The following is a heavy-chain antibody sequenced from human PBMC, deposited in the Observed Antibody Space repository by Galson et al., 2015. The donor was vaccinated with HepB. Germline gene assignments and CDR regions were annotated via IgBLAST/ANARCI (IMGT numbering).Heavy chain of an antibody. CDR1: GYTLTELS. Sequence: SVKVSCKVSGYTLTELSMHWVRQAPGKGLEWMGGFDPEDGETIYAQKFQGRVTMTEDTSTDTAYMELSSLRSEDTAVYYCATDSTTRCAFDIWGQGTMVTVSS. CDR3: ATDSTTRCAFDI. V-gene: IGHV1-24*01. D-gene: IGHD1-1*01. J-gene: IGHJ3*02. CDR2: FDPEDGET.